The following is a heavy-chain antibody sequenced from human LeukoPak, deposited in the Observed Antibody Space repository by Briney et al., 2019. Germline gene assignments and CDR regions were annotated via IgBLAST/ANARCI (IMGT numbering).Heavy chain of an antibody. Sequence: GGSLRLSCAASGFTFSSYSMNWVRQAPGKGLEWVSSISSSSSYIYYADSVKGRFTISRDNSKNTLYLQMNSLRAEDTAVYYCARDLVYSSGWWGNYYYGMGVWGQGTTVTVSS. CDR3: ARDLVYSSGWWGNYYYGMGV. D-gene: IGHD6-19*01. V-gene: IGHV3-21*01. CDR1: GFTFSSYS. J-gene: IGHJ6*02. CDR2: ISSSSSYI.